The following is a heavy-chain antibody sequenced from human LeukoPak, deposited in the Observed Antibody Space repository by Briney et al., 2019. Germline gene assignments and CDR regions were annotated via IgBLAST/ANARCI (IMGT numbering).Heavy chain of an antibody. D-gene: IGHD1-26*01. CDR2: INWNGGST. V-gene: IGHV3-20*04. Sequence: GGSLRLSCAASGFTFNDYGMSWVRQVPGKGLEWVSGINWNGGSTGDADSVQGRFTISRDNAKNTLYLQMNSLRVEDTALYYCARDRPSYYYFDYWGQGTLVTVSS. J-gene: IGHJ4*02. CDR1: GFTFNDYG. CDR3: ARDRPSYYYFDY.